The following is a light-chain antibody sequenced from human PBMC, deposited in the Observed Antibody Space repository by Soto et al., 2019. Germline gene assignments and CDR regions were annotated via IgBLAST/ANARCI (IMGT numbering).Light chain of an antibody. V-gene: IGLV8-61*01. CDR2: STN. Sequence: QTVVTQEPSLSVSPGGTVTLTCGLSSGSVATNYHPSWYQQTPGQAPRTLIYSTNIHSSGVPDRFSGSILGNKAALTITGAEADDDSDYYCVLYMGSGIWVFGGGTKLTVL. CDR3: VLYMGSGIWV. CDR1: SGSVATNYH. J-gene: IGLJ3*02.